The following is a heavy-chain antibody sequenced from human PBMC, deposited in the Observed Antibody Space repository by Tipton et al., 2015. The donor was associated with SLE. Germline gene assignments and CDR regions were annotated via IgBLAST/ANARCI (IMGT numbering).Heavy chain of an antibody. CDR1: GGSISSSGYY. CDR3: ARERTYGDYFYYYAVDV. CDR2: IHYSGST. D-gene: IGHD4-17*01. J-gene: IGHJ6*02. V-gene: IGHV4-31*03. Sequence: TLSLTCTVSGGSISSSGYYWSWVRQRPGTGLEWIGYIHYSGSTYYNPSLKSRGTISVDTSKNQFSLNLRSVTAADTAVYYCARERTYGDYFYYYAVDVWGQGTTVTVSS.